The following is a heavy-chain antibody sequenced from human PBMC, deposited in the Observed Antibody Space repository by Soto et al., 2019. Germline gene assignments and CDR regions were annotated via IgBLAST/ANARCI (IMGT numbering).Heavy chain of an antibody. V-gene: IGHV3-21*01. CDR1: GFTFSSYS. Sequence: PGGSLRLSCAASGFTFSSYSMNWVRQAPGKGLEWVSSISSSSSYIYYADSVKGRFTISRDNAKNSLYLQMNSLRAEDTAVYYCARDRDCSSTSCYYYYGMAVWGQGTTVTV. CDR2: ISSSSSYI. J-gene: IGHJ6*02. CDR3: ARDRDCSSTSCYYYYGMAV. D-gene: IGHD2-2*01.